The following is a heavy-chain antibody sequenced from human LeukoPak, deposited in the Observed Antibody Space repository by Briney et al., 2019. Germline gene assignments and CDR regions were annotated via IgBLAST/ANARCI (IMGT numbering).Heavy chain of an antibody. CDR3: ARAGGRSPNSWFDP. D-gene: IGHD6-19*01. CDR1: GGSISSYY. Sequence: PSETLSLTCTVSGGSISSYYWSWIRQPPGKGLEWIGYIYYSGSTNCNPSLKSRVTISVDTSKNQFSLKLSSVTAADTAVYYCARAGGRSPNSWFDPWGQGTLVTVSS. V-gene: IGHV4-59*01. CDR2: IYYSGST. J-gene: IGHJ5*02.